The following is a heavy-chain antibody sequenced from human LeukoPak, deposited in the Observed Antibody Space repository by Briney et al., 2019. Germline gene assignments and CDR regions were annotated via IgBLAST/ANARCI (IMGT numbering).Heavy chain of an antibody. J-gene: IGHJ3*02. Sequence: ASVKVSCKASGYTFTSYGISWVRQAPGQGLEWMGWISAYNGNTNYAQKLQGRVTMTTDTSTSTAYMELRSLRSDDTAVYYCARDPQYSYGSGRNPDAFDIWGQGTMVTVSS. CDR2: ISAYNGNT. CDR3: ARDPQYSYGSGRNPDAFDI. CDR1: GYTFTSYG. D-gene: IGHD3-10*01. V-gene: IGHV1-18*01.